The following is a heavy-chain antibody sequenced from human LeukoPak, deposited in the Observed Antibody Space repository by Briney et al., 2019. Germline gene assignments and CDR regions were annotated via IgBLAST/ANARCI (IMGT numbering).Heavy chain of an antibody. D-gene: IGHD2-21*01. J-gene: IGHJ4*02. CDR1: GFTFSTYA. CDR2: ISYDGSNE. Sequence: GGSLRLSCEAPGFTFSTYAMHWVRQAPGKGLEWVSEISYDGSNEYYADSVKGRLTISIGKSKNTLYLQMNSLTAEDSAVYYCARARVRGVSFFAYWGQGTLVTVSS. V-gene: IGHV3-30*01. CDR3: ARARVRGVSFFAY.